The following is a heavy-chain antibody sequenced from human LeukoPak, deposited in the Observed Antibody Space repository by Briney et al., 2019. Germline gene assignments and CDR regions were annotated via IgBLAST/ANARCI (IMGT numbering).Heavy chain of an antibody. D-gene: IGHD3-3*01. CDR2: ISGSGTRT. V-gene: IGHV3-23*01. CDR3: AKDVRFNIDYYYYGMDV. CDR1: GFTFPTYA. Sequence: GGSLRLSCAASGFTFPTYAMNWVRQAPGEGLEWVSGISGSGTRTYYADSVRGRFSISRDNSKNTLYLQMNSLRAEDTAVYYCAKDVRFNIDYYYYGMDVWGQGTTVTVSS. J-gene: IGHJ6*02.